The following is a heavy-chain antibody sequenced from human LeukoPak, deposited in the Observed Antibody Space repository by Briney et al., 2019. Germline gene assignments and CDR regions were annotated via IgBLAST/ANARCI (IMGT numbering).Heavy chain of an antibody. CDR3: ATTPGGIAAAGIDY. CDR1: GYTLTELS. Sequence: ASVKVSCKVSGYTLTELSMHWVRQAPGKGLEWMGGFDPEDGETIYAQKFRGRVTMTEDTSTDTAYMELSSLRSEDTAVYYCATTPGGIAAAGIDYWGQGTLVTVSS. D-gene: IGHD6-13*01. CDR2: FDPEDGET. J-gene: IGHJ4*02. V-gene: IGHV1-24*01.